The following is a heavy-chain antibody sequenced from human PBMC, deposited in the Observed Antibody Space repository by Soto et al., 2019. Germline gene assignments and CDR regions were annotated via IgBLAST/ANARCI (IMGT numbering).Heavy chain of an antibody. J-gene: IGHJ6*02. CDR2: IIPIFGTA. D-gene: IGHD5-18*01. CDR1: GGTFSSYA. V-gene: IGHV1-69*13. Sequence: ASVKVSCKASGGTFSSYAISWVRQAPGQGLEWMGGIIPIFGTANYAQKFQGRVTITADESTSTAYMELSSLRSEDTAVYYCASVAAIPPLYYYGMDVWGQGTTVTVSS. CDR3: ASVAAIPPLYYYGMDV.